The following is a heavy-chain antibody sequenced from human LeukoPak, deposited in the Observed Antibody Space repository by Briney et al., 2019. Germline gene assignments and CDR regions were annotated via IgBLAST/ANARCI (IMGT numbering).Heavy chain of an antibody. V-gene: IGHV4-4*07. Sequence: SETLSLTCTVSGGSISSYYWSWIRQPAGKGLEWIGRIYTSGSTNYNPSLKSRVTMSVDTSKNQLSLKLSSVTAADTAVYYCAITYYDFWSTKKFYGMDVWGQGTTVTVSS. CDR1: GGSISSYY. J-gene: IGHJ6*02. CDR2: IYTSGST. D-gene: IGHD3-3*01. CDR3: AITYYDFWSTKKFYGMDV.